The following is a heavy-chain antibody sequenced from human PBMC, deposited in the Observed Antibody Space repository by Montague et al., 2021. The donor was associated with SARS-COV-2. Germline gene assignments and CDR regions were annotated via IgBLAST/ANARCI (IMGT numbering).Heavy chain of an antibody. CDR2: IYYSGST. J-gene: IGHJ5*02. Sequence: SETLSLTCTVSGGSISSSTYYWGWIRQPPGKGLEWIASIYYSGSTYFNPSLKSRVAISIDTSKNQFSLNLSSVTAADTAVYYCARRPYYYDSRGQFDPWGQGIMVSVSS. CDR1: GGSISSSTYY. CDR3: ARRPYYYDSRGQFDP. V-gene: IGHV4-39*07. D-gene: IGHD3-22*01.